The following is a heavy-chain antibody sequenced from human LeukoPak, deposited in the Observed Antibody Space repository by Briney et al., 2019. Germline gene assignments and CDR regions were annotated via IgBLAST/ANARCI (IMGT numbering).Heavy chain of an antibody. D-gene: IGHD3-16*01. CDR3: ARVRWGTLTDY. J-gene: IGHJ4*02. Sequence: SETLSLTCTVSGYSISSGYYWGWIRQPPGKGLEWIGSIYHSGSTYYNPSLKSRVTMSVDTSKNQFSLKLSSVTAADTAVYYCARVRWGTLTDYWGQGTLVTVSS. V-gene: IGHV4-38-2*02. CDR2: IYHSGST. CDR1: GYSISSGYY.